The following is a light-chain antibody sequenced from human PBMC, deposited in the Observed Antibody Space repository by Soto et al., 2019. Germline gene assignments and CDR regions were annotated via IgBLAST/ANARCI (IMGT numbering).Light chain of an antibody. CDR1: QSLLYNNTYNY. J-gene: IGKJ5*01. CDR2: FGS. Sequence: EIVMTQSTLTLPVTPGEPASISCRSSQSLLYNNTYNYLDWYVQKPGQSPQLLIYFGSNRAPGVPDRFSGSGSGTDFTLKINRVEAEDVGTYYCMQALQSLTFGQGTLLEIK. V-gene: IGKV2-28*01. CDR3: MQALQSLT.